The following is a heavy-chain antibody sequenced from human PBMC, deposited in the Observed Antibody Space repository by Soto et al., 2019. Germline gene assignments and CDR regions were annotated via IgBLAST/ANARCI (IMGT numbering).Heavy chain of an antibody. CDR3: ARVASYSSSPRAGYLFDY. J-gene: IGHJ4*02. D-gene: IGHD6-13*01. V-gene: IGHV6-1*01. CDR2: TYYRSKWYN. Sequence: PXQTLSLTCAISGDSVSSNSAAWNWIRQSPSRGLEWLGRTYYRSKWYNDYAVSVKSRITINPDTSKNQFSLQLNSVTPEDTAVYYCARVASYSSSPRAGYLFDYLGQGTLVTVSS. CDR1: GDSVSSNSAA.